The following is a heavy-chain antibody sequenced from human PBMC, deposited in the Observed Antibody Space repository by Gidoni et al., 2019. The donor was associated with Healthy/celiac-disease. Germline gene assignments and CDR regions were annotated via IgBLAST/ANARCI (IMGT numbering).Heavy chain of an antibody. V-gene: IGHV4-34*01. CDR2: INHSGST. CDR3: ARGPKYFTVTRRGRHMDY. Sequence: QVQLQQWGAGLLKPSETLSLTCAVYGGSFSGYYWSWIRQPPGKGLEWIGEINHSGSTNYNPSLKSRVTISVDTSKNQFSLKLSSVTAADTAVYYCARGPKYFTVTRRGRHMDYWGQGTLVTVSS. J-gene: IGHJ4*02. D-gene: IGHD4-17*01. CDR1: GGSFSGYY.